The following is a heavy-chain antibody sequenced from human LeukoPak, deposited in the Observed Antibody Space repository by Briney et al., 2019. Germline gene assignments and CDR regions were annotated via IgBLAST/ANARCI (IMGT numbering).Heavy chain of an antibody. D-gene: IGHD3-3*01. V-gene: IGHV3-74*01. CDR1: EFTFNNYW. CDR3: LLIILGGSSQH. J-gene: IGHJ1*01. CDR2: IKNDGKIT. Sequence: GGSLRLSCAASEFTFNNYWMHWVRQAPGKGLVWVSRIKNDGKITTYADSVKGRFSTSRDNAKNTFYLQMNSLRVEDTAVYYCLLIILGGSSQHWGQGTLVTVSS.